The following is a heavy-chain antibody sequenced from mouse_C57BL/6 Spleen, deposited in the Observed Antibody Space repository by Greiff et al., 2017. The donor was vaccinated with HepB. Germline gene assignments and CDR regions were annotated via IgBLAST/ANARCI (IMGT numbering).Heavy chain of an antibody. V-gene: IGHV5-9-1*02. CDR2: ISSGGDYI. CDR3: TREEGPSYAMDD. CDR1: GFTFSSYA. Sequence: EVKVVESGEGLVKPGGSLKLSCAASGFTFSSYAMSWVRQTPEKRLEWVAYISSGGDYIYYADTVKGRFTISRDNARNTLYLQMSSLKSEDTAMYYCTREEGPSYAMDDWGQGTSVTVSS. J-gene: IGHJ4*01. D-gene: IGHD3-3*01.